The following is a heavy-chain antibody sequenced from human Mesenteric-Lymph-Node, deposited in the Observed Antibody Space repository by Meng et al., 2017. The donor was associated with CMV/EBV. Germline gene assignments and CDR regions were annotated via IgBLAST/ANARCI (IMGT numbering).Heavy chain of an antibody. D-gene: IGHD3-3*01. CDR1: GYTFTSYD. J-gene: IGHJ6*02. Sequence: ASVQVSCKASGYTFTSYDINWLRQATGQGLEWMGWMNPNSGNTGYAQKFQGSVTITRNTAISTAYMELSSLRSEDTAVYYCARVDSYWSGYYSLYYYYGMDVRGQGTTVTVSS. V-gene: IGHV1-8*01. CDR2: MNPNSGNT. CDR3: ARVDSYWSGYYSLYYYYGMDV.